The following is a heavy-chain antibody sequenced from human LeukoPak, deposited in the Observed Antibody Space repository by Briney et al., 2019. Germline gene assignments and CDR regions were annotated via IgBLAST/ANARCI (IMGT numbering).Heavy chain of an antibody. J-gene: IGHJ6*02. CDR3: AGDLAVAGIYYYGMDV. Sequence: GGSLRLSCTASGFTFSSYAMSWVRQAPGKGLEWVSAISGSGGSTYYADSVKGRFTISRDNSKNTLYLQMNSLRAEDTAVYYCAGDLAVAGIYYYGMDVWGQGTTVTVSS. CDR2: ISGSGGST. CDR1: GFTFSSYA. V-gene: IGHV3-23*01. D-gene: IGHD6-19*01.